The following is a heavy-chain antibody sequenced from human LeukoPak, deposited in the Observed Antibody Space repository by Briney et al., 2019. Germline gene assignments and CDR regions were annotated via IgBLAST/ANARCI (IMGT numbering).Heavy chain of an antibody. Sequence: PGGSLRLSCAASGFTFSSYSMNWVRQAPGKGLEWVSYISSSSSTIYYADSVKGRFTISRDNSKNTLYLQMNSLRAEDTAVYYCARGAFYDSSGRTAGFDYWGQGTLVTVSS. D-gene: IGHD3-22*01. J-gene: IGHJ4*02. V-gene: IGHV3-48*01. CDR1: GFTFSSYS. CDR2: ISSSSSTI. CDR3: ARGAFYDSSGRTAGFDY.